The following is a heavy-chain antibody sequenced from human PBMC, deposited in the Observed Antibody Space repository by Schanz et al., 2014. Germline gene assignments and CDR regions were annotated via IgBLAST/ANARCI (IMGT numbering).Heavy chain of an antibody. CDR2: ISNNGDST. CDR3: GRAGTGMAGWYFEL. Sequence: EVQLLESGGGLVQPGGSLRLSCSASGFTFSTFAMHWVRQAPGKGLEYISAISNNGDSTYYADSVKGRFTISRDNSKNTLFLQMSSLRVDDMAVYYCGRAGTGMAGWYFELWGRGTLVTDSS. D-gene: IGHD5-18*01. J-gene: IGHJ2*01. V-gene: IGHV3-64D*06. CDR1: GFTFSTFA.